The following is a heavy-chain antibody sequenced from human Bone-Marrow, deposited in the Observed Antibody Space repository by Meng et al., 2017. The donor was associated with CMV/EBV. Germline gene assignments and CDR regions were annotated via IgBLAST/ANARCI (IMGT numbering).Heavy chain of an antibody. D-gene: IGHD3-16*01. J-gene: IGHJ3*02. CDR3: ARGGGRRRDAFYI. Sequence: SETLSLTCTVSGGSISSYYWSWIRQPPGKGLEWIGYIYYSGSTNYNPSLKSRVTMSVDTSKNQFSLKLSSVTAADTAVYYCARGGGRRRDAFYIWGQGTMVT. CDR1: GGSISSYY. CDR2: IYYSGST. V-gene: IGHV4-59*01.